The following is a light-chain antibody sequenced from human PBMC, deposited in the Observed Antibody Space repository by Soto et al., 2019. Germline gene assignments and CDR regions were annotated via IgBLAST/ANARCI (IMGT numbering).Light chain of an antibody. Sequence: PALTQPASVSGFPGQSITISCTGTTNDISSYKLVSWYQQHPGKAPKLMIYEVSRRPSGVSNRFSGSKSGNTASLTISGLQAEDEADYYCCSWAGSSTFYFFGSGTKVTVL. V-gene: IGLV2-23*02. CDR1: TNDISSYKL. J-gene: IGLJ1*01. CDR2: EVS. CDR3: CSWAGSSTFYF.